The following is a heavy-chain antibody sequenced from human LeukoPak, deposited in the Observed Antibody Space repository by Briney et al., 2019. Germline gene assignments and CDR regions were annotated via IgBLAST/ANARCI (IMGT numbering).Heavy chain of an antibody. CDR2: IKPDGSAR. J-gene: IGHJ3*01. CDR3: ARGHIWAFDL. Sequence: GGSLRLSCAASGFTFSNVWMSWVRQAPGKGLEWVGNIKPDGSARFYVDSMKGRFTISRDNAKNSLYLEMNSLRGEDTAVYYCARGHIWAFDLWGQGTMVTVSS. V-gene: IGHV3-7*05. CDR1: GFTFSNVW. D-gene: IGHD2-21*01.